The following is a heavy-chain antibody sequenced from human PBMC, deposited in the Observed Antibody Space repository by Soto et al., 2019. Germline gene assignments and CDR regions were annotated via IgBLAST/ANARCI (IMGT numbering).Heavy chain of an antibody. J-gene: IGHJ5*02. Sequence: QLQLQESGPGLLKPSETLSLTCSVSGGSISGDTFYWGWIRQPPGKGLEWIGSLYYRGRTYYNPSLKGRVTISADTSKNQFPLMRTSVTAADTAVYFCSRTVSYYDTNGYYFTGFDPWGQGTLVTVSS. CDR1: GGSISGDTFY. CDR3: SRTVSYYDTNGYYFTGFDP. CDR2: LYYRGRT. V-gene: IGHV4-39*01. D-gene: IGHD3-22*01.